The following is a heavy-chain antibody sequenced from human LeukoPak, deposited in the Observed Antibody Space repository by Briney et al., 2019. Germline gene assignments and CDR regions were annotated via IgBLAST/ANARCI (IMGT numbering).Heavy chain of an antibody. CDR2: ICYSGST. J-gene: IGHJ4*02. D-gene: IGHD2-2*01. CDR1: GGSISDYC. Sequence: PSETLSLTCTVSGGSISDYCWSWIRQPPGKGLEWIGYICYSGSTNYNPSLKSRVTISVDTSKNQFSLKLSSVTDADTALYYCARHFSSTYFYFDYWGQGTLVTVSS. CDR3: ARHFSSTYFYFDY. V-gene: IGHV4-59*08.